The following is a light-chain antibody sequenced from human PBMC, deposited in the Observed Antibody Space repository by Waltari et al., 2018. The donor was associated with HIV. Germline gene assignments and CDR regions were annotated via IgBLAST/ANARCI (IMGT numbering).Light chain of an antibody. CDR1: QSVSTT. V-gene: IGKV3-15*01. CDR2: GAY. CDR3: QQDNNWPRC. Sequence: EIVMTQSPATLSVSPGERATLSCRASQSVSTTLAWYPQKPGQAPRHLSYGAYTRATGIPAMVSVSGSGTEFTLTISSLQSEDFAVDYCQQDNNWPRCCGQGTTLEIK. J-gene: IGKJ2*03.